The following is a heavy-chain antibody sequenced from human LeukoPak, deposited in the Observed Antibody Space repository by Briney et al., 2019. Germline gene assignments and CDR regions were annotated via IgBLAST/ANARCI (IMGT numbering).Heavy chain of an antibody. CDR2: SSGSGGST. V-gene: IGHV3-23*01. J-gene: IGHJ4*02. CDR3: AKEGANYDFWSGFDY. D-gene: IGHD3-3*01. CDR1: GFTFSSYA. Sequence: GGSLRLSCAASGFTFSSYAMSWVRQAPGKGLECVSASSGSGGSTYYADSVKGRFTISRENSKNTMYLQMNSLRAEDTAVYYCAKEGANYDFWSGFDYWGQGTLVTVSS.